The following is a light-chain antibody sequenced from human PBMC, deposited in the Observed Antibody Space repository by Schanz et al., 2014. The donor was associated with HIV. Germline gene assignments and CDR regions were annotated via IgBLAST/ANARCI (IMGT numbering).Light chain of an antibody. CDR2: GGS. J-gene: IGKJ4*01. V-gene: IGKV3-20*01. Sequence: EIVLTQSPGTLSLSPGERVTLSCRASQTVSNRYLAWYQQIPRQAARLLIYGGSSMATGIPDRFSGSGSGTDFTLTVSRLEPADFALYYCQQYGGSPLTFGGGTKVEMK. CDR3: QQYGGSPLT. CDR1: QTVSNRY.